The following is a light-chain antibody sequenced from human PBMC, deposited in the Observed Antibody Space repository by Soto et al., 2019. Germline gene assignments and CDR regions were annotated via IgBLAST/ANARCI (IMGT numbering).Light chain of an antibody. CDR2: GDI. CDR1: RSNIGADYD. Sequence: QPVLTQPPSVSGAPGQRVTISCTGSRSNIGADYDVHWYKQLPGTAPKLLIYGDINRPSGVPDRFTGSKSGTSASLAITGLQAEDEAVYYCQSYDSSLFYVFGTGTKVTVL. J-gene: IGLJ1*01. V-gene: IGLV1-40*01. CDR3: QSYDSSLFYV.